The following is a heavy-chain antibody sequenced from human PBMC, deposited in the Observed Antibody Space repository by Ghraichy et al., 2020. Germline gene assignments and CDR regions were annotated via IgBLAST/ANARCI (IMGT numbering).Heavy chain of an antibody. CDR3: ARLRPPAYSNYEYYGMDV. D-gene: IGHD4-11*01. V-gene: IGHV1-2*02. CDR1: GYTFTGYY. CDR2: INPNSGGT. Sequence: ASVKVSCKASGYTFTGYYMHWVRQAPGQGLEWMGWINPNSGGTNYAQKFQGRVTMTRDTSISTAYMELSRLRSDDTAVYYCARLRPPAYSNYEYYGMDVWGQGTTVTVSS. J-gene: IGHJ6*02.